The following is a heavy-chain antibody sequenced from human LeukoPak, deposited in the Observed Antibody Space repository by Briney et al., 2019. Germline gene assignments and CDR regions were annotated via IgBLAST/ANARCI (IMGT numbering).Heavy chain of an antibody. CDR2: ISWNSGSI. Sequence: GRSLRLSCAASGFTFDDYAMHWVRQAPGKGLEWVSGISWNSGSIGYADSVKGRFTISRDNAKNSLYLQMNSLRAEDTALYYCAKSDCRSTSCPTFDYWGQGTLVTVSS. CDR1: GFTFDDYA. J-gene: IGHJ4*02. CDR3: AKSDCRSTSCPTFDY. D-gene: IGHD2-2*01. V-gene: IGHV3-9*01.